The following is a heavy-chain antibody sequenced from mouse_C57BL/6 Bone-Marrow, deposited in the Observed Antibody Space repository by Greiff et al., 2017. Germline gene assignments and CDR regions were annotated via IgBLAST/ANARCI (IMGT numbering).Heavy chain of an antibody. CDR2: INPGSGGT. CDR1: GYAFTNYL. D-gene: IGHD1-1*01. J-gene: IGHJ2*01. CDR3: ARDGSYFDY. Sequence: QVQLQQSGAELVRPGTSVKVSCKASGYAFTNYLIEWVKQRPGQGLEWIGVINPGSGGTNYNEKFKGKATLTADKSSSTAYMQLSSLTSEDSAVYFCARDGSYFDYWGQGTTLTVSS. V-gene: IGHV1-54*01.